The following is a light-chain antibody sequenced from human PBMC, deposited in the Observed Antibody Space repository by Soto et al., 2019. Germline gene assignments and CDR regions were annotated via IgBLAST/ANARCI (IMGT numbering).Light chain of an antibody. V-gene: IGKV3-20*01. CDR1: ESVSRHY. Sequence: EFVLTQSPGTLSLSPGERATLSCRASESVSRHYLAWYQQKPGQAPRLLIYGASNRATGIPDRFSGSGSGTDFTLTISRLEPEDFAVYYCQQYGSSGTFGQGTKVEIK. CDR3: QQYGSSGT. J-gene: IGKJ1*01. CDR2: GAS.